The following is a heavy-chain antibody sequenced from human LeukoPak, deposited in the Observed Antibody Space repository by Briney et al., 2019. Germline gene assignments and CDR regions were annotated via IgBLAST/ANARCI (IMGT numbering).Heavy chain of an antibody. CDR3: ARHVDTAMVSPHYY. V-gene: IGHV1-69*05. D-gene: IGHD5-18*01. CDR1: GGTFSSYA. J-gene: IGHJ4*02. CDR2: IIPIFGTA. Sequence: SVKVSCKASGGTFSSYAIGWVRQAPGQGLEWMGGIIPIFGTANFAQKFQGRVTITTDESTSTAYMELSSLRSEDTAVYYCARHVDTAMVSPHYYWGQGTLVTVSS.